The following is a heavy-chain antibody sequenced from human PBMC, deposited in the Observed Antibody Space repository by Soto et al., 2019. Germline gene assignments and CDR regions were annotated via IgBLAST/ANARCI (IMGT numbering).Heavy chain of an antibody. CDR1: GFTFSSYA. J-gene: IGHJ4*02. D-gene: IGHD3-22*01. Sequence: GGSLRLSCAASGFTFSSYAMSWVRQAPGKGLEWVSAISGSGGSTYYADSVKGRFTISRDNSKNTLYLQMNSLRADDTAVYYCAKATMIVVAHFDYWGQGTLVTVSS. CDR2: ISGSGGST. V-gene: IGHV3-23*01. CDR3: AKATMIVVAHFDY.